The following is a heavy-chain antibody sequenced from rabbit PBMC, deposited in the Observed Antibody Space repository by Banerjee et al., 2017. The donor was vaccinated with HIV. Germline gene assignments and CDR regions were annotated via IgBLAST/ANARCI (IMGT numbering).Heavy chain of an antibody. CDR3: ASSSYDSSSGYRPYL. CDR1: GFDFSSYY. J-gene: IGHJ3*01. D-gene: IGHD1-1*01. V-gene: IGHV1S7*01. Sequence: QLVESGGGLVQPGGSLKLSCKASGFDFSSYYMSWVRQAPGKGLEWIGYIDPVFGSTDYASWVNGRFTISLDNAQNTVFLQMTSLTAADTATYFCASSSYDSSSGYRPYLWGQGTLVTVS. CDR2: IDPVFGST.